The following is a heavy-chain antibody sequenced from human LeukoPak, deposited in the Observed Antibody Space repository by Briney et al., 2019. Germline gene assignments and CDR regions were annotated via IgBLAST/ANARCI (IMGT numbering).Heavy chain of an antibody. D-gene: IGHD7-27*01. J-gene: IGHJ4*02. Sequence: SETLSLTCTIYGGSVSDYYWSWIRQSPGKGLEWIGYIYYTGRTTYNPSLKSRVTISADTSKNQFSLKLSSVTAADTAVYYCASRKLGNDYWGQGTLVTVSS. CDR2: IYYTGRT. CDR1: GGSVSDYY. V-gene: IGHV4-59*02. CDR3: ASRKLGNDY.